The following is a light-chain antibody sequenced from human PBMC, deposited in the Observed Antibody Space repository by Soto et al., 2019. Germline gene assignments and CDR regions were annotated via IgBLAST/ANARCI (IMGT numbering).Light chain of an antibody. CDR3: QQYNSYSYT. Sequence: DIQLTQSPSTLSASVGDRVTITCRASQSINGWLAWYQQKPGQAPNLLIYKASTLESGVPSRFSGSGSGTEFTLTISSLQPDDFATYYCQQYNSYSYTFGQGTRLEI. CDR2: KAS. J-gene: IGKJ5*01. CDR1: QSINGW. V-gene: IGKV1-5*03.